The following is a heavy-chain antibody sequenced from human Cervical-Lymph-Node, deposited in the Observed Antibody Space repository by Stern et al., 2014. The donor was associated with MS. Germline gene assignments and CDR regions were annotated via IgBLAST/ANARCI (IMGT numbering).Heavy chain of an antibody. CDR3: ARGAGDNWFDP. J-gene: IGHJ5*02. Sequence: VQLVQSKADVKKPGSSVRVSCKTSGGISWLRQAPGQGLEWMGGIIPFVGTANYAQTFQGRLTITADTSKNTTNMELNSLSTDDTAVYYCARGAGDNWFDPWGQGTLVSVSS. CDR2: IIPFVGTA. V-gene: IGHV1-69*06. D-gene: IGHD3-10*01. CDR1: GG.